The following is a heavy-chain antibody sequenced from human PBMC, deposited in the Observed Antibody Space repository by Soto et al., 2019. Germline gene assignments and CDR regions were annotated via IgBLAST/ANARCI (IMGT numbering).Heavy chain of an antibody. V-gene: IGHV3-43*01. CDR2: ISWDGGST. J-gene: IGHJ6*03. D-gene: IGHD2-2*01. CDR3: AKGYCSSTSCYYYYYYMDV. CDR1: GFTFDDYT. Sequence: GGSLRLSCAASGFTFDDYTMHWVRQAPGKGLEWVSLISWDGGSTYYADSVKGRFTISRDTSKNSLYLQMSSLRTEDTALYYCAKGYCSSTSCYYYYYYMDVGGKGTTVTVSS.